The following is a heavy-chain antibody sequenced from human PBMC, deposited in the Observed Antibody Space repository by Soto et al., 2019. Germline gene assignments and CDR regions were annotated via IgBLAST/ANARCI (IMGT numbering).Heavy chain of an antibody. D-gene: IGHD3-3*01. CDR1: GGSICSYD. Sequence: PSETLSLTCTVSGGSICSYDWSWIRQPPGKGLEWIGYIYYSGSTNYNPSLKSRVTISVDTSKNQFSLKLSSVTAADTAVYYCARAGNDFWSGYVSDYYYMDVWGKGTTLTVSS. V-gene: IGHV4-59*01. J-gene: IGHJ6*03. CDR2: IYYSGST. CDR3: ARAGNDFWSGYVSDYYYMDV.